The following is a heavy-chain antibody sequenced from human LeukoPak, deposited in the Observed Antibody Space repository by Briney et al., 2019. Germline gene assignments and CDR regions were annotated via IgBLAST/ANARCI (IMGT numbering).Heavy chain of an antibody. CDR2: IISIFGTA. CDR1: GGTFSSYA. J-gene: IGHJ5*02. Sequence: RRASVKVSCKASGGTFSSYAISWVRQAPGQGLEWMGGIISIFGTANYAQKFQGRVTITADESTSTAYMELSGLRSEDTAVYYCARDSGYGGSSSWPPRNWFDPWGQGTLVTVSS. D-gene: IGHD6-13*01. CDR3: ARDSGYGGSSSWPPRNWFDP. V-gene: IGHV1-69*13.